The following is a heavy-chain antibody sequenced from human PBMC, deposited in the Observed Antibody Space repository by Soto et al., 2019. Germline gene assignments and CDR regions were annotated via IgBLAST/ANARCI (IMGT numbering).Heavy chain of an antibody. Sequence: SETLSLTCTVSGGSISSSSYYWGWIRQPPGKGLEWIGSIYYSGSTYYNPSLKSRVTISVDTSKNTLYLQMNSLRAEDTAVYYCAKDSGYRRSRFFDFWGQATLVSVSS. CDR3: AKDSGYRRSRFFDF. V-gene: IGHV4-39*02. CDR2: IYYSGST. D-gene: IGHD6-13*01. CDR1: GGSISSSSYY. J-gene: IGHJ4*02.